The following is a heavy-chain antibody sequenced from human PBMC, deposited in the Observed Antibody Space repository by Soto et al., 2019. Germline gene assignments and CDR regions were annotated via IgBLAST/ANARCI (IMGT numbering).Heavy chain of an antibody. CDR2: IYSGGST. Sequence: EVQLEESGGGLVQHGGSLSLSCVVSGFTVSRNYMSWVRQAPGTGLEWVSVIYSGGSTYYADSVKGRFTISRHNSKNTLYRQMNNLGAKDTGVYYSARGGSHKYYWGQGTRATVPS. D-gene: IGHD2-15*01. V-gene: IGHV3-53*04. CDR3: ARGGSHKYY. CDR1: GFTVSRNY. J-gene: IGHJ4*02.